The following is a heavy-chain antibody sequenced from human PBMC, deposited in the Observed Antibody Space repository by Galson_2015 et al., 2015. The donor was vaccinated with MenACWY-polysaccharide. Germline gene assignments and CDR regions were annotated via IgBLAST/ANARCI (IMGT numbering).Heavy chain of an antibody. J-gene: IGHJ4*02. Sequence: SLRLSCAASGFTFSDYDMNWVRQAPGQGLEWVSYITTRSATTHYADSVKGRFTISRDNAKNSLYLQMNSLSAEDTAVYYCARLWADSSSSDLDYWGQGTLVTVSS. CDR2: ITTRSATT. CDR1: GFTFSDYD. V-gene: IGHV3-48*01. D-gene: IGHD6-6*01. CDR3: ARLWADSSSSDLDY.